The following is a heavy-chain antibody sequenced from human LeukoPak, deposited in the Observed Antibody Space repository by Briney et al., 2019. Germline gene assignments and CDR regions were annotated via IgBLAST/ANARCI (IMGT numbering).Heavy chain of an antibody. V-gene: IGHV3-48*01. J-gene: IGHJ3*02. Sequence: PGGSLRLSCAASGFTFSSYSMNWVRQAPGKGLEWVSYISSRSSTIYYADSVKGRFTISRDNAKNSLYLQMISLRAEDTAVYYCASGPNGAFDIWGQGTMVTVSS. CDR2: ISSRSSTI. CDR3: ASGPNGAFDI. CDR1: GFTFSSYS.